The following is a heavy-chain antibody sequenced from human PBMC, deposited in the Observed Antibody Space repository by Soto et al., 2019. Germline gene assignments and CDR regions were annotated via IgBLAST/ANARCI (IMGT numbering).Heavy chain of an antibody. J-gene: IGHJ4*02. CDR2: IYHTGST. Sequence: QLQLQESGPGLVKPSETLALTCSVSGGSLISRPHYWGWIRQPPGKGLEWIGNIYHTGSTYYNPALKSRVTLSIDTSKNQFSLGLKSMPAADTAVYSCASRSSGVWDLPDSPIASSGQGTLVTVSS. V-gene: IGHV4-39*01. CDR3: ASRSSGVWDLPDSPIAS. CDR1: GGSLISRPHY. D-gene: IGHD1-26*01.